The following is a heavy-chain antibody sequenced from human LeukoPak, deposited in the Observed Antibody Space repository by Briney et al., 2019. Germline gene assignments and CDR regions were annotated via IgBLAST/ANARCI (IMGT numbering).Heavy chain of an antibody. V-gene: IGHV4-59*01. CDR3: ARVRTAHHCSSTSCFASPGAASFDY. CDR1: GGSISSYY. D-gene: IGHD2-2*01. Sequence: SETLSLTCTVSGGSISSYYWSWIRQPPGKGLEWIGYIYYSGSTNYNPSLKSRVTISVDTSKNQFSPKLSSVTAADTAVYYCARVRTAHHCSSTSCFASPGAASFDYWGQGTLVTVSS. J-gene: IGHJ4*02. CDR2: IYYSGST.